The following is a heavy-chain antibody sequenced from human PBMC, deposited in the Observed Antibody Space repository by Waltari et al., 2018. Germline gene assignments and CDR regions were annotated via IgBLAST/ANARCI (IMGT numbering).Heavy chain of an antibody. CDR2: IDPSGGST. J-gene: IGHJ3*02. D-gene: IGHD3-22*01. CDR3: ARVNVARDFYDSRTYYSSLNLHDAFDI. V-gene: IGHV1-46*01. Sequence: QVQLVQSGAEVKKPGASVKVSCKASGYTFTTYYVHWLRQAPGQGLEWMGIIDPSGGSTSYAQTFQGRVTMTRDTSTGTVYMDLSRLTSEDTAVYYCARVNVARDFYDSRTYYSSLNLHDAFDIWGQGTMVIVSS. CDR1: GYTFTTYY.